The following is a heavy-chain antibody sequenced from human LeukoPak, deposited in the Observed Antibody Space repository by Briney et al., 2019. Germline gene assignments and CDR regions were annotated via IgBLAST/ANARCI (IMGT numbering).Heavy chain of an antibody. CDR3: ARARGSFEGAFDI. D-gene: IGHD1-26*01. V-gene: IGHV4-30-4*08. Sequence: SETLSLTCTVSGGSISSGDYYWSWIRPPPGKGLEWIGYIYYSGSTYYNPPLNRRVTISVDTSKNQFSLKLSSVTAADTAVYYCARARGSFEGAFDIWGQGTMVTVSS. J-gene: IGHJ3*02. CDR1: GGSISSGDYY. CDR2: IYYSGST.